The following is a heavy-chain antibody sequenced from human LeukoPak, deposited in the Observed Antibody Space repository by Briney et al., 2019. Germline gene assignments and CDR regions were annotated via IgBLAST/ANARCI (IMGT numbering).Heavy chain of an antibody. CDR2: INPNSGGT. V-gene: IGHV1-2*06. J-gene: IGHJ4*02. Sequence: ASVKVSCKASGYTFTGYYMHWVRQAPGQGLEWMGRINPNSGGTNYAQKFQGRVSMTRDTSISTAYMELSKLTSDDKAGDDCGRVDWESLDYWGQGTLVPVSS. D-gene: IGHD3-9*01. CDR1: GYTFTGYY. CDR3: GRVDWESLDY.